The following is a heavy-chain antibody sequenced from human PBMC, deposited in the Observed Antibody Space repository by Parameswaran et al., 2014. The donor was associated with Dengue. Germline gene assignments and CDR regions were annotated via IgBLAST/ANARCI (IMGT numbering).Heavy chain of an antibody. D-gene: IGHD3-16*01. J-gene: IGHJ6*02. Sequence: WIRQPPGKGLEWIGYIYYSGSTYYNPSLKSRATMSVDTSKNQFSLKLSSVTAVDTAVYYCARAFEGGRYYGMDVWGQGTTVTVSS. CDR2: IYYSGST. CDR3: ARAFEGGRYYGMDV. V-gene: IGHV4-28*03.